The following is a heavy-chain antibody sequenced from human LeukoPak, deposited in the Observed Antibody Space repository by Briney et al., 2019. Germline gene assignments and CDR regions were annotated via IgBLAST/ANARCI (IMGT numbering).Heavy chain of an antibody. CDR1: GFTFSTYS. V-gene: IGHV3-74*01. Sequence: GGSLRLSCAASGFTFSTYSMNWVRQAPGKGLVWVSRINRDGSSTAYADPVKGRFTISRDNAKNTLYLQMNSLRAEDTAVCYCTRDLGYGMDVWGQGTTVTVSS. CDR2: INRDGSST. J-gene: IGHJ6*02. CDR3: TRDLGYGMDV. D-gene: IGHD3-16*01.